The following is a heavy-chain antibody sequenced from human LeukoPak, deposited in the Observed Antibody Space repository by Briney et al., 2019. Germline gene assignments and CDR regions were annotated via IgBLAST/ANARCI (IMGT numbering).Heavy chain of an antibody. J-gene: IGHJ5*02. CDR3: ATDFYDST. V-gene: IGHV3-15*07. Sequence: GGSLRLSCATSGFTFSNAWMYWVRQAPGKGLEWVGRIRSNSDGGTIDYAAPVKGRFTLSRDDSKTTLYLQMNSLQTEDTAVYYCATDFYDSTWGQGTLVTVSS. CDR2: IRSNSDGGTI. D-gene: IGHD3-22*01. CDR1: GFTFSNAW.